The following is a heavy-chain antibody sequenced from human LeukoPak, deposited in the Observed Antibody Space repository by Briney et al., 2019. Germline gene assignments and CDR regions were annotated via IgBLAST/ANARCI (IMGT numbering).Heavy chain of an antibody. V-gene: IGHV4-30-2*01. Sequence: SETLSLTCAVSGGSISSGGYSWSWIRQPPGKGLEWIGYIYHSGSTYYNPSLKSRVTISVDRSKNQFPLKLSSVTAADTAVYYCAALGNYGDYVGYYFDYWGQGTLVTVSS. D-gene: IGHD4-17*01. CDR2: IYHSGST. J-gene: IGHJ4*02. CDR3: AALGNYGDYVGYYFDY. CDR1: GGSISSGGYS.